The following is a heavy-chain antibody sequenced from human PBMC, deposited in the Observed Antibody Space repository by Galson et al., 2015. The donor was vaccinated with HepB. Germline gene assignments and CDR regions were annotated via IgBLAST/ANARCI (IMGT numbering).Heavy chain of an antibody. Sequence: SLRLSCAASGFTVSTNYMSWVRQAPGKGLEWVSLIYSDGRTYYADSLKGRFTISRDTSKNTLDLHMNSLRTEDTAVYYCARAAAHGTFWFDPWGQGTLVTVSS. V-gene: IGHV3-66*02. CDR2: IYSDGRT. J-gene: IGHJ5*02. CDR1: GFTVSTNY. CDR3: ARAAAHGTFWFDP.